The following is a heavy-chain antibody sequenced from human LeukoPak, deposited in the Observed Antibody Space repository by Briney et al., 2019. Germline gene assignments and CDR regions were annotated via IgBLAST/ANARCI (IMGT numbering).Heavy chain of an antibody. V-gene: IGHV4-59*01. Sequence: SETLSLTYTVSGGSISSYYWSWIRQPPGKGLEWIGYIYYSGSTNYSPSLKSRVTISVDTSKNQFSLKLSSVTAADTAVYYCARFSSGWWGYFDYWGQGTLVTVSS. D-gene: IGHD6-19*01. CDR3: ARFSSGWWGYFDY. CDR2: IYYSGST. CDR1: GGSISSYY. J-gene: IGHJ4*02.